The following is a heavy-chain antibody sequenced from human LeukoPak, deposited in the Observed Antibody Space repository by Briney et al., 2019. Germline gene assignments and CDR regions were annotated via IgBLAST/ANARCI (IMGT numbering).Heavy chain of an antibody. CDR3: AKGGIALVRGSFDY. CDR1: GFTFSSYS. Sequence: GGSLRLSCAASGFTFSSYSMNWVRQAPGKGLEWVSSISSSSSYIYYADSVKGRFIISRDDSKNTLFLQMNSLRAEDTAVYYCAKGGIALVRGSFDYWGQGTLVTVSS. J-gene: IGHJ4*02. D-gene: IGHD3-10*01. CDR2: ISSSSSYI. V-gene: IGHV3-21*04.